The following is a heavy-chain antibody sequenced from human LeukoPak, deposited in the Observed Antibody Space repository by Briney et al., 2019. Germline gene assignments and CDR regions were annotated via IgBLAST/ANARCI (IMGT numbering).Heavy chain of an antibody. CDR3: AGVGGGWGSYYKYSQP. D-gene: IGHD3-10*01. CDR1: GYSISSGYY. J-gene: IGHJ1*01. V-gene: IGHV4-38-2*02. CDR2: IYHSGST. Sequence: PSETLSLTCTVSGYSISSGYYWGWIRQPPGKGLEWIGSIYHSGSTYYNPSLKSRVTISVDTSKNQFSLKLSSVTAADTAVYYCAGVGGGWGSYYKYSQPGGRGTLVTVSS.